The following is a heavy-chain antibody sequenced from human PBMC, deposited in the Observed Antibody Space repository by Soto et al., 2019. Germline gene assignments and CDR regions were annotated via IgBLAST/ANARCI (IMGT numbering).Heavy chain of an antibody. D-gene: IGHD3-9*01. Sequence: QVQLQQWGAGPLRPLETLSLTCGVSGGSFSGYYWALIRQSPGKGLEWIGEINDRGSINYNPSLKSRVSISVDTSKNHYSLNLRSVTAADTAVYYGARESHDILTGPPWVWYFDLWGRGTLVTVSS. CDR2: INDRGSI. V-gene: IGHV4-34*01. J-gene: IGHJ2*01. CDR1: GGSFSGYY. CDR3: ARESHDILTGPPWVWYFDL.